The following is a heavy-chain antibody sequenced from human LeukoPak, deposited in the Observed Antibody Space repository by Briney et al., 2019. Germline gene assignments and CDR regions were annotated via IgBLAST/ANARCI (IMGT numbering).Heavy chain of an antibody. CDR1: GFTLSNYG. Sequence: GGSLSLSCAASGFTLSNYGMSWVRQAPGKGLEWVAGISDSGGRTNYADSVKGRFTISRDNSKNTLYLQMNSLRAEDTAVYYCAKDRGRYCSSTSCYTKYNWFDPWGQGTLVTVSS. J-gene: IGHJ5*02. CDR2: ISDSGGRT. V-gene: IGHV3-23*01. CDR3: AKDRGRYCSSTSCYTKYNWFDP. D-gene: IGHD2-2*02.